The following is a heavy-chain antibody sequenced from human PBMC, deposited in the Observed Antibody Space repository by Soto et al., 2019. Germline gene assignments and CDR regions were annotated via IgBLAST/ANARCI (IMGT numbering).Heavy chain of an antibody. CDR1: GGSISSTNW. J-gene: IGHJ5*02. D-gene: IGHD6-19*01. V-gene: IGHV4-4*02. CDR2: FYRDGST. CDR3: ARSGKVAGLWFDP. Sequence: SETLSLTCAVSGGSISSTNWWSWVRQPPGKGLEWIGEFYRDGSTNYNPSLKSRVTISVDKSKSQFSLNLRSVNAADTALYYCARSGKVAGLWFDPWGQGILVTVSS.